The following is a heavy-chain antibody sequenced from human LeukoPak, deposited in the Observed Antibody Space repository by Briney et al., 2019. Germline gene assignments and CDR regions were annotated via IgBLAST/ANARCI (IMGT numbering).Heavy chain of an antibody. V-gene: IGHV4-38-2*01. Sequence: SETLSLTCAVSGYSISSGYYWGWIRQPPGKGLEWIGSICHSGSTYYNPSLKSRVTISVDTSKNQFSLKLSSVTAADTAVYYCAIGFWSGYPDYWGQGTLVTVSS. CDR1: GYSISSGYY. D-gene: IGHD3-3*01. CDR3: AIGFWSGYPDY. J-gene: IGHJ4*02. CDR2: ICHSGST.